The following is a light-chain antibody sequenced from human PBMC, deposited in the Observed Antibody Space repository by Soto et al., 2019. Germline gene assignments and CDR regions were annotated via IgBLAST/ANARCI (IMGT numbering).Light chain of an antibody. V-gene: IGKV3-20*01. CDR2: GAS. J-gene: IGKJ5*01. CDR1: QRVSSNY. Sequence: SVLAHSPGTLSLSPGERATLSCRAGQRVSSNYLAWYQQKPGQAPRLLIYGASSRATGIPARFSGSGSGTDFTLTISRLEPEDFAVYFCQQYGNSPITFGQGTRLEIK. CDR3: QQYGNSPIT.